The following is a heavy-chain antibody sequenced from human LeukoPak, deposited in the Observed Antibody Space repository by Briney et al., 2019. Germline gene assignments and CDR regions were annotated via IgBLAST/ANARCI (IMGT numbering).Heavy chain of an antibody. J-gene: IGHJ1*01. CDR1: GFTFDDYG. Sequence: GGSLRLSCAASGFTFDDYGMSWVRQAPGKGLEWVSGINRNGARTGYADSVKGRFTISRDDAKNSLYLQMSSLRAEDTALYYCARDRGGDYFYFQHWGQGTLVTVSS. V-gene: IGHV3-20*04. CDR2: INRNGART. CDR3: ARDRGGDYFYFQH. D-gene: IGHD2-21*02.